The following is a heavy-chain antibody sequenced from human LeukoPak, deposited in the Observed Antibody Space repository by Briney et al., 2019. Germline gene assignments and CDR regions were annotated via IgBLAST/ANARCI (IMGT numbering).Heavy chain of an antibody. D-gene: IGHD3-3*01. J-gene: IGHJ5*02. CDR2: ISAYNGNT. CDR1: GYTFTSYG. CDR3: ARAERGRDFWSGYYGNWFDP. V-gene: IGHV1-18*01. Sequence: ASVNVSCKASGYTFTSYGISWVRQAPGQGLEWMGWISAYNGNTNYAQKLQGRVTMTTDTSTSTAYMELRSLRSDDTAVYYCARAERGRDFWSGYYGNWFDPWGQGTLVTVSS.